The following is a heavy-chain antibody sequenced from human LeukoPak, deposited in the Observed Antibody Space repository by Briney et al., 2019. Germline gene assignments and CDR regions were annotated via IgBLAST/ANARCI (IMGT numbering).Heavy chain of an antibody. D-gene: IGHD3-16*01. CDR1: GYTFTSYD. J-gene: IGHJ4*02. Sequence: ASVKVSCKASGYTFTSYDINWVRQATGQGLEWMGWISAYNGNTNYAQKLQGRVTMTTDTSTSTAYMELRSLRSDDTAVYYCARVGEGDSLDYWGQGTLVTVSS. V-gene: IGHV1-18*01. CDR3: ARVGEGDSLDY. CDR2: ISAYNGNT.